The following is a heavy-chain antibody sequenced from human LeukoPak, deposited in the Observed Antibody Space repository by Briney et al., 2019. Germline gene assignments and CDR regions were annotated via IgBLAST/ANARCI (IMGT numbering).Heavy chain of an antibody. CDR2: IIPIFGTA. CDR1: GGTFSSYA. Sequence: GASVKVSCKASGGTFSSYAISWVRQAPGQGLEWMGGIIPIFGTANYAQKLQGRVTITADESTSTAYLGLSSLRSEDTAMYYCARGPPNWGPDFWGQGTLITVSS. CDR3: ARGPPNWGPDF. V-gene: IGHV1-69*13. D-gene: IGHD7-27*01. J-gene: IGHJ4*02.